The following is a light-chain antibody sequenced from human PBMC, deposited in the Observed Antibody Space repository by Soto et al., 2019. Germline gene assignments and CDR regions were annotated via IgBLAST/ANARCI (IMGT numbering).Light chain of an antibody. J-gene: IGKJ1*01. CDR1: QTVSSF. Sequence: EVVLTQSPATLSLSPGERATLSCRASQTVSSFLAWYQQRPGQAPRLLIYDASHRPTGIPARFSGSGSGTDFTLTISSLEPEDFAVYYCQQRSNWPKTFGQGTKVEIK. CDR2: DAS. V-gene: IGKV3-11*01. CDR3: QQRSNWPKT.